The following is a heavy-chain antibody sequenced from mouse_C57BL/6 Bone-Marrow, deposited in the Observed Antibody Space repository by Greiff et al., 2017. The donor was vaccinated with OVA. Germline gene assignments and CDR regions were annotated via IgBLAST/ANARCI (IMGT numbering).Heavy chain of an antibody. CDR3: ASVYYGNSWFAY. D-gene: IGHD2-1*01. Sequence: EVQVVESGPGLVKPSQSLSLTCSVTGYSITSGYYWNWIRQFPGNKLEWMGYISYDGSNNYNPSLKNRISITRDTSKNQFFLKLNSVTTEDTATYYCASVYYGNSWFAYWGQGTLVTVSA. V-gene: IGHV3-6*01. CDR2: ISYDGSN. CDR1: GYSITSGYY. J-gene: IGHJ3*01.